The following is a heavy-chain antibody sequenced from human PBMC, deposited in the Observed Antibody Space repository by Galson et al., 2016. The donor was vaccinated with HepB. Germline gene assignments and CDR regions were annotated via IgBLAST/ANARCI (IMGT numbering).Heavy chain of an antibody. CDR2: ISAYNGNT. CDR3: ARERGGYTYGDL. J-gene: IGHJ6*02. Sequence: SVKVSCKASGYTFTSYGISWVRQAPGQGLEWMGWISAYNGNTNYAQNLQDRVTMTTDTSTSTAYLELRSLRSDDTAVYYCARERGGYTYGDLWGQGTTVTVSS. D-gene: IGHD5-18*01. CDR1: GYTFTSYG. V-gene: IGHV1-18*01.